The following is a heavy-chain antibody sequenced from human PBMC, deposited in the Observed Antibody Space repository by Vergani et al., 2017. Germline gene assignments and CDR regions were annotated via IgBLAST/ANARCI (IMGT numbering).Heavy chain of an antibody. J-gene: IGHJ6*02. Sequence: QVQLVQSGAEVKKPGSSVKVSCKASGGTFSSYAISWVRQAPGQGLEWMGGIIPIFGTANYAQKFQGRVTITADESTSTAYMELSSLRSEVTAVYYCALQAGDYGDSYYYYYYGMDVWGQGTTVTVSS. V-gene: IGHV1-69*12. CDR2: IIPIFGTA. CDR3: ALQAGDYGDSYYYYYYGMDV. D-gene: IGHD4-17*01. CDR1: GGTFSSYA.